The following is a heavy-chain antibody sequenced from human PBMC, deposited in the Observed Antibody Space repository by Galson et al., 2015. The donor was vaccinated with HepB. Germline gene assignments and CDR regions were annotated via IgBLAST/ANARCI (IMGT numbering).Heavy chain of an antibody. CDR2: FDPEDGET. CDR3: ATSNMVREMSVYYGMDV. Sequence: SVKVSCKVSGYTLTELSMHWVRQAPGKGLEWMGGFDPEDGETIYAQKFQGRVTMTEDTSTDTAYMELSSLRSEDTAVYYCATSNMVREMSVYYGMDVWGQGTTVTVSS. CDR1: GYTLTELS. V-gene: IGHV1-24*01. J-gene: IGHJ6*02. D-gene: IGHD3-10*01.